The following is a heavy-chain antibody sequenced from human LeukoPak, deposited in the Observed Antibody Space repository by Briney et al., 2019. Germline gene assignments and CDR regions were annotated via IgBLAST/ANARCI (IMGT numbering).Heavy chain of an antibody. CDR1: GGSISSYY. V-gene: IGHV4-59*08. CDR3: VGHQGSSTYDY. CDR2: ISYSGSP. Sequence: SETLSLTCTVSGGSISSYYWSWIRQPPGKGLEWIGSISYSGSPNYKASLMSRITMSVDMSKNHISLRLTSVTAADTAVYYCVGHQGSSTYDYWGQGILVTVSS. J-gene: IGHJ4*02. D-gene: IGHD2/OR15-2a*01.